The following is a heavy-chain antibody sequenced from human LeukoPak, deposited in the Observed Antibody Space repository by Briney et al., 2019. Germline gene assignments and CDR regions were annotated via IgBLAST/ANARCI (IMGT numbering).Heavy chain of an antibody. CDR2: INHSGST. Sequence: NPSETLSLTCAVYGGSFSGYYWSWIRQPPGKGLEWIGEINHSGSTNYNPSLKRRVTTSVDTSKNQFSLKLSSVTAADTAVYYCARGRRDDFWSGYPKRNWFDPWGQGTLVTVSS. V-gene: IGHV4-34*01. CDR3: ARGRRDDFWSGYPKRNWFDP. D-gene: IGHD3-3*01. CDR1: GGSFSGYY. J-gene: IGHJ5*02.